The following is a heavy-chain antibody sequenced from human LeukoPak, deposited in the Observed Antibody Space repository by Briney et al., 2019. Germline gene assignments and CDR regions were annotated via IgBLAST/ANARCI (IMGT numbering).Heavy chain of an antibody. J-gene: IGHJ4*02. CDR1: GFTFGSYW. V-gene: IGHV3-7*03. CDR2: IKQDGSEK. Sequence: GGSLRLSCAASGFTFGSYWMSWVRQAPGKGLEWVANIKQDGSEKYYVDSVKGRFTISRDNAKNSLYLQMNSLRAEDTAVYYCARDGYSYGLGYWGQGTLVTVSS. CDR3: ARDGYSYGLGY. D-gene: IGHD5-18*01.